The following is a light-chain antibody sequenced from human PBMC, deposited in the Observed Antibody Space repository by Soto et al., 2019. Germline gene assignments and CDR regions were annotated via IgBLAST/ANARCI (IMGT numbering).Light chain of an antibody. Sequence: EIVLTQSPATLSLSPGERATLSCRASQSVSSYLVWYQQKPGQAPRLLIYDASNRATGIPARFSGSGSGTDFTLTISSLEPEDFAVYYCQQRRTFGQGTKVEMK. V-gene: IGKV3-11*01. J-gene: IGKJ1*01. CDR2: DAS. CDR3: QQRRT. CDR1: QSVSSY.